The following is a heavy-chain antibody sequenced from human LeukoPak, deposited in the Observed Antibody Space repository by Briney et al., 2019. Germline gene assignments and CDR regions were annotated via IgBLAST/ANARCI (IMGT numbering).Heavy chain of an antibody. CDR2: IYYSGST. Sequence: SETPSLTCTVSGGSISSYYWSWIRQPPGKGLEWIGYIYYSGSTNYNPSLKSRVTISVDTSKNQFSLKLSSVTAADTAVYYCARTPYGSGSYCTFDYWGQGTLVTVSS. D-gene: IGHD3-10*01. J-gene: IGHJ4*02. CDR1: GGSISSYY. CDR3: ARTPYGSGSYCTFDY. V-gene: IGHV4-59*01.